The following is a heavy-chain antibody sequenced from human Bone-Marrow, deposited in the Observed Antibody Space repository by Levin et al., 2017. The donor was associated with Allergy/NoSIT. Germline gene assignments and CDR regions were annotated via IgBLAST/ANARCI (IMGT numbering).Heavy chain of an antibody. CDR2: IYSGAGGST. Sequence: GGSLRLSCITSGFTVNYNYMSWVRQAPGKGLEWVSVIYSGAGGSTYYADSVKGRFIISRDSSKNTLYLQMNILKNEDTAVYYCAGDRYGSATVWGQGTLVIVSA. J-gene: IGHJ4*02. CDR1: GFTVNYNY. V-gene: IGHV3-53*05. D-gene: IGHD6-19*01. CDR3: AGDRYGSATV.